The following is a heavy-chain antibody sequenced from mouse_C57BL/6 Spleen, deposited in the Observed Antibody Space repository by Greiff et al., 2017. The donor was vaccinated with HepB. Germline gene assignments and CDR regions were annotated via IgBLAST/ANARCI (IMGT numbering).Heavy chain of an antibody. D-gene: IGHD2-3*01. J-gene: IGHJ4*01. CDR3: ARGRWLLYAMDY. CDR1: GYTFTDYY. CDR2: INPNNGGT. V-gene: IGHV1-26*01. Sequence: EVQLQQSGPELVKPGASVKISCKASGYTFTDYYMNWVKQSHGKSLEWIGDINPNNGGTSYNQKFKGKATLTVDKSSSTAYMELRSLTSEDSAVYYCARGRWLLYAMDYWGQGTSGTVSS.